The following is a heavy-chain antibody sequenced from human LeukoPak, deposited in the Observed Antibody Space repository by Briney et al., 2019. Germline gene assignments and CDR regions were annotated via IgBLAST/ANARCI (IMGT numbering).Heavy chain of an antibody. CDR3: AREWLRSKPTFDY. CDR2: ISYDGSNK. D-gene: IGHD5-12*01. Sequence: PGGALRLCCAASGFTFSSYAMHWVRQAPGKGLEWVAVISYDGSNKYYADSVKGRFTISRDNSKNTLYLQMNSLRAEDTAVYYCAREWLRSKPTFDYWGQGTLVTVSS. CDR1: GFTFSSYA. J-gene: IGHJ4*02. V-gene: IGHV3-30-3*01.